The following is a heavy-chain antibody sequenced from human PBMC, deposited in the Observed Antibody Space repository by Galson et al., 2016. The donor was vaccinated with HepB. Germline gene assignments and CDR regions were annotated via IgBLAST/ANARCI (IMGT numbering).Heavy chain of an antibody. CDR3: ARDRPSSAWKRSNYYYGMDV. Sequence: SETLSLTCTVSGGSVSSGRYYWSWIRQPPGKGLEWIGYIYYSGSTNYNPSLRSRVTISVDTSKNQFSLNLSSVTAADTAVYYCARDRPSSAWKRSNYYYGMDVWGQGTTVTVSS. J-gene: IGHJ6*02. V-gene: IGHV4-61*01. D-gene: IGHD6-19*01. CDR1: GGSVSSGRYY. CDR2: IYYSGST.